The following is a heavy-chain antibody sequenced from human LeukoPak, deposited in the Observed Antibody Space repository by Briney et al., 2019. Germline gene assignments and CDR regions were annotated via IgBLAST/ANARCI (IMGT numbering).Heavy chain of an antibody. V-gene: IGHV3-9*01. CDR2: ISWNSGSI. J-gene: IGHJ4*02. D-gene: IGHD5-24*01. CDR1: GFTFYDYA. Sequence: PGGSLRLSCAASGFTFYDYAMHWVRQAPGKGLEWVSGISWNSGSIVYADSVKGRFTISRDNAKNSLYLQMNSLRAEDTALYCCAKDHIRDGYNDFDYWGQGTLVTVSS. CDR3: AKDHIRDGYNDFDY.